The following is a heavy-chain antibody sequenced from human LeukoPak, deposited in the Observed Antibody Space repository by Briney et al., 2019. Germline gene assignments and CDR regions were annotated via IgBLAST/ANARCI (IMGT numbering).Heavy chain of an antibody. J-gene: IGHJ4*02. V-gene: IGHV1-46*01. D-gene: IGHD3-22*01. CDR3: ARGKDYYDSSVYYFLVY. CDR2: INPSGGST. CDR1: GYTFTSYY. Sequence: ASVKVSCKASGYTFTSYYMHWVRQPPRQGREWMGIINPSGGSTSLAQKLQGRVTMISNMSTSTVYMELSSLRSEGTAVYYCARGKDYYDSSVYYFLVYWGQGTLVTVFS.